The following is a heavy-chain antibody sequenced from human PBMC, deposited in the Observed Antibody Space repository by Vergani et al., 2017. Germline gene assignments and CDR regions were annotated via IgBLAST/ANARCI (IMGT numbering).Heavy chain of an antibody. D-gene: IGHD2-21*02. Sequence: QVQLVQSGAEVKKPGSSVKVSCKASGGTFSSYAISWVRQAPGQGLEWMGGIIPIFGTANYAQKFQGRVTSTADESTSTAYMELSSLRSEDTAVYYCAIAYCGGDCYSYWYFDLWGRGTLVTVSS. CDR1: GGTFSSYA. CDR2: IIPIFGTA. CDR3: AIAYCGGDCYSYWYFDL. V-gene: IGHV1-69*12. J-gene: IGHJ2*01.